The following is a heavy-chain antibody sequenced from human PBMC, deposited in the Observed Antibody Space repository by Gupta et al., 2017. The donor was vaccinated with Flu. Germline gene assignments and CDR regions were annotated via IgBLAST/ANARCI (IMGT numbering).Heavy chain of an antibody. V-gene: IGHV1-69*01. CDR3: ARDPLAYCGGDCFLARVWAFDI. D-gene: IGHD2-21*02. J-gene: IGHJ3*02. CDR2: IIPIFGTA. Sequence: RQAPGQGLEWMGGIIPIFGTANYAQKFQGRVTITADESTSTAYMELSSLRSEDTAVYYCARDPLAYCGGDCFLARVWAFDIWGQGTMVTVSS.